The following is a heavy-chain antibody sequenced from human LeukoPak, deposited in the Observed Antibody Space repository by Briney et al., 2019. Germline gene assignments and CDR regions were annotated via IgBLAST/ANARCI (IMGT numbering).Heavy chain of an antibody. CDR2: INHSGST. D-gene: IGHD4/OR15-4a*01. J-gene: IGHJ5*02. Sequence: SDTLSLTCAVYGGTFSGYYWSWIRQPPGKGLEWIGEINHSGSTNYNPSLKSRVTISVDTSKNQFSLKLSSVTAADTAVYYCSRGVFGGRWLATNWFDPWGQGTMVTVSS. CDR1: GGTFSGYY. CDR3: SRGVFGGRWLATNWFDP. V-gene: IGHV4-34*01.